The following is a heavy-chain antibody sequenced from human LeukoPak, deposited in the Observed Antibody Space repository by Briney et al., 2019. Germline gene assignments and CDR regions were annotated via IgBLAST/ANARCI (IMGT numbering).Heavy chain of an antibody. J-gene: IGHJ6*02. CDR1: GGTFSSYA. V-gene: IGHV1-69*04. D-gene: IGHD2-15*01. Sequence: AASVKVSCKAPGGTFSSYAISWVRQAPGQGLEWMGRIIPILGIANYAQKFQGRVTITADKSTSTAYMELSSLRSEDTAVYYCARVSGPLYCSGGSCYSRDYYYYGMDVWGQGTTVTVSS. CDR2: IIPILGIA. CDR3: ARVSGPLYCSGGSCYSRDYYYYGMDV.